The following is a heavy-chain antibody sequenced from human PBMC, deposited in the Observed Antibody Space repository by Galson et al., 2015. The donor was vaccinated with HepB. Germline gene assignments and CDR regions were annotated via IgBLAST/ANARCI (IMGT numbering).Heavy chain of an antibody. CDR3: AKELIVGATIFHY. J-gene: IGHJ4*02. Sequence: SLRLSCAASGFIFSNYGMHWVRQAPGKGLEWVAVISYDGSNTYYADSVKGRFTISRDISKNTLYLQMSSLRAEDTAVYYCAKELIVGATIFHYWGQGTLVTVSS. D-gene: IGHD1-26*01. CDR2: ISYDGSNT. V-gene: IGHV3-30*18. CDR1: GFIFSNYG.